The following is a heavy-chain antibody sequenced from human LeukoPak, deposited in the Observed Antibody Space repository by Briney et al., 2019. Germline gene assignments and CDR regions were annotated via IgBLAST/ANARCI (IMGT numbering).Heavy chain of an antibody. Sequence: SETLSLTCTVSGGSISTYYWSWIRQPPGKGLEWIGYIYYSGSTHYNPSLKSRVTISVDTSKNQFSLKLSSVTAADTAVYYCARASYYGSGNYYFDYWGQGTLVTVSS. CDR1: GGSISTYY. CDR3: ARASYYGSGNYYFDY. CDR2: IYYSGST. V-gene: IGHV4-59*01. J-gene: IGHJ4*02. D-gene: IGHD3-10*01.